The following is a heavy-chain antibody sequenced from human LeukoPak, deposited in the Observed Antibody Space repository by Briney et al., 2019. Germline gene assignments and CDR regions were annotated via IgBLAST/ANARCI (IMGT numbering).Heavy chain of an antibody. CDR1: GYSFTTYW. J-gene: IGHJ4*02. Sequence: GESLKISCKASGYSFTTYWIGRVRQMPGKGLEWMGIIYPGDSDTRYSPSFQGQVTVSVDKSITTAYLQWSSLKASDTAMYYCVRREYCSTTSCSACFDYWGQGTLVTVSS. CDR3: VRREYCSTTSCSACFDY. V-gene: IGHV5-51*01. CDR2: IYPGDSDT. D-gene: IGHD2-2*01.